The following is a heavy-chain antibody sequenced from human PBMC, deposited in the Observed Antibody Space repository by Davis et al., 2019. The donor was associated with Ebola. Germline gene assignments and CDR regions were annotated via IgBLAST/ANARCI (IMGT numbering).Heavy chain of an antibody. D-gene: IGHD6-19*01. J-gene: IGHJ4*02. V-gene: IGHV3-53*01. CDR3: ATRGYSDGWPDY. CDR1: GFTVSSNY. CDR2: IYSGGST. Sequence: GGSLRLSCAASGFTVSSNYMSWVRQAPGKGLEWVSVIYSGGSTYYADSVEGRFTISRDNSKNTLYLQMNSLRAEDTAVYYCATRGYSDGWPDYWGQGALVTVSS.